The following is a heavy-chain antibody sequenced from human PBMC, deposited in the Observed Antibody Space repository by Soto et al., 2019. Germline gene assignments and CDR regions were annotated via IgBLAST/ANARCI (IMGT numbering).Heavy chain of an antibody. V-gene: IGHV1-69*14. J-gene: IGHJ5*02. D-gene: IGHD1-26*01. Sequence: QVQLVQSGAEVKKPGSSVKVSCKASGGTFSSYAISWVRQAPGQGLEWMGGIIPIFGTANYAQKFQGRVTITADKSTSTAYMELSSQRSEDTAVYYWAMRVVSGSSSVILGWFDPWGQGTLVTVSS. CDR2: IIPIFGTA. CDR3: AMRVVSGSSSVILGWFDP. CDR1: GGTFSSYA.